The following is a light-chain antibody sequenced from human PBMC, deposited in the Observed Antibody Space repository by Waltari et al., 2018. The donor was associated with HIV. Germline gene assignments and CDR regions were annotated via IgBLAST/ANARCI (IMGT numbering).Light chain of an antibody. CDR3: SSYTISSTVV. V-gene: IGLV2-14*03. CDR1: GSDIGGYNY. Sequence: QSALTQSPSVSGSPGQSITISCTGTGSDIGGYNYVSWYQQQPGKAPKLLIYDVTDRPSGISDRFSGSKSGNTASLTISGLQAEDEADYYCSSYTISSTVVFGGGTKLTVL. J-gene: IGLJ2*01. CDR2: DVT.